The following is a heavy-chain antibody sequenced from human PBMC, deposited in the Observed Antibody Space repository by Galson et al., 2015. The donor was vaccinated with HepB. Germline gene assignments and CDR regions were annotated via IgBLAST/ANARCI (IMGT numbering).Heavy chain of an antibody. D-gene: IGHD3-9*01. J-gene: IGHJ5*02. CDR1: GFTFSSYG. CDR2: IWYDGSNK. V-gene: IGHV3-33*01. Sequence: SLRLSCAASGFTFSSYGMHWVRQAPGKGLEWVAVIWYDGSNKYYADSVKGRFTISRDNSKNTLYLQMNSLRAEDAAVYYCARGTSPDKFDPWGQGTLVTVSS. CDR3: ARGTSPDKFDP.